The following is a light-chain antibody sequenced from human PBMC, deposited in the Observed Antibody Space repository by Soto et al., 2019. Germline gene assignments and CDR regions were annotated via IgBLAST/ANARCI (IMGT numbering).Light chain of an antibody. Sequence: DIQMTQSPSTLSASVGDRVTITCRASQSISSWLAWYQQKPGKAPKLLIYKASSLESGVPSRFSGSGSGTEFTLTISSREPDDFATYYFQQYNSYSTFGQRPKVEIK. CDR3: QQYNSYST. CDR1: QSISSW. V-gene: IGKV1-5*03. CDR2: KAS. J-gene: IGKJ1*01.